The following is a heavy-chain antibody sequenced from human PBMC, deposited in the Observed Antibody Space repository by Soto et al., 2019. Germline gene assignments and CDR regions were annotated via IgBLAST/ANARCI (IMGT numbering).Heavy chain of an antibody. CDR1: GGSITNTDYY. CDR2: IDYSGST. CDR3: ARDGPDYYGMDV. J-gene: IGHJ6*02. V-gene: IGHV4-30-4*01. Sequence: SETLSLTCSVSGGSITNTDYYWNWIRRSPGKGLEWIGSIDYSGSTYYNPSLKSRVIISADTSKNLFSLKLRSVTAADTALYFCARDGPDYYGMDVWGQGTTVTVSS.